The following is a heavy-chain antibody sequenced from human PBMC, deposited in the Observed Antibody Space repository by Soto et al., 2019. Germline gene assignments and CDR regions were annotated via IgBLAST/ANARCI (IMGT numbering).Heavy chain of an antibody. J-gene: IGHJ5*02. CDR2: IYYSGST. CDR3: ARHDYDSSGYYSGHFDP. CDR1: GGSISSSSYY. D-gene: IGHD3-22*01. V-gene: IGHV4-39*01. Sequence: QLQLQESGPGLVKPSETLSLTCTVSGGSISSSSYYWGWIRQPPGKGLEWIGSIYYSGSTYYNPSLKSRVTISVDTSKNQFSLKLSSVTAADTAVYYCARHDYDSSGYYSGHFDPWGQGTLVTVSS.